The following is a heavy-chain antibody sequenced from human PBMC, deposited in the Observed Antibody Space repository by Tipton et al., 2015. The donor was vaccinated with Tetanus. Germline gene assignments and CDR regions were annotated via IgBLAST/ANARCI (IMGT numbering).Heavy chain of an antibody. D-gene: IGHD2-8*01. J-gene: IGHJ6*02. Sequence: QLVQSGGGLVQPGRSLRLSCTTSGFTFGDYAMSWFRQAPGTGLEWVAFIRSKTHGETTEYAASVTGRFTVSRDNAKNSLYLQMNSLRDEDTAVYYCARVPGVLWGQGTTVIVSS. V-gene: IGHV3-49*03. CDR2: IRSKTHGETT. CDR1: GFTFGDYA. CDR3: ARVPGVL.